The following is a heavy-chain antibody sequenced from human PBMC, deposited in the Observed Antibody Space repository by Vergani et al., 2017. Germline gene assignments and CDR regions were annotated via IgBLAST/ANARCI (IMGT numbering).Heavy chain of an antibody. CDR1: GGSVNNDSYF. CDR2: VYYLGNP. J-gene: IGHJ5*02. V-gene: IGHV4-39*01. D-gene: IGHD5-12*01. Sequence: QLQLQESGPGLLKPSETLSLTCVVSGGSVNNDSYFWGWIRQAPGKGLEHIASVYYLGNPYYNPSVKSRVSVSVDTSKNQFSLKLSYVTAADTAVYYCVRRGYRSVIDWFDPWSQGTLVTVS. CDR3: VRRGYRSVIDWFDP.